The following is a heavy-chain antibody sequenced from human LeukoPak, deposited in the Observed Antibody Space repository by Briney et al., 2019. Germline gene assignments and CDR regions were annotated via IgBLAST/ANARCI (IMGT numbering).Heavy chain of an antibody. D-gene: IGHD1-1*01. CDR1: GASISSYY. Sequence: SETLSLTCTVSGASISSYYWSWIRQPAGKGLEWIGRIYTSGSTNYNPSLKSRVTMSVDTSKNQFSLKLSSVTAADTAVFYCARDRGPGTPGYFDYWGQGTLVTVSS. CDR2: IYTSGST. J-gene: IGHJ4*02. CDR3: ARDRGPGTPGYFDY. V-gene: IGHV4-4*07.